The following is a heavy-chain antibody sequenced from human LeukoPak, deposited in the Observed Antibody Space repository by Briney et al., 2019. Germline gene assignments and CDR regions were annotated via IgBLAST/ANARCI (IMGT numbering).Heavy chain of an antibody. CDR1: GFTFSSYS. J-gene: IGHJ6*03. V-gene: IGHV3-21*01. D-gene: IGHD3-10*01. Sequence: GGSLRLSCAVSGFTFSSYSMNWIRQAPGKGLEWVSSISSSSSYIYYADSVKGRFTISRDNAKNSLYLQMNSLRAKDTAVYYCARAAYGSGLYYYYYMDVWGKGTTVTVSS. CDR3: ARAAYGSGLYYYYYMDV. CDR2: ISSSSSYI.